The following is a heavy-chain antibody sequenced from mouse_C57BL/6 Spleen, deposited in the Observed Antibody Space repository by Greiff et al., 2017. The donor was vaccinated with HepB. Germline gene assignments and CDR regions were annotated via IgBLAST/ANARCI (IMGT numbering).Heavy chain of an antibody. CDR2: IYPRSGNT. V-gene: IGHV1-81*01. D-gene: IGHD1-1*01. Sequence: VKLMESGAELARPGASVKLSCKASGYTFTSYGISWVKQRTGQGLEWIGEIYPRSGNTYYNEKFKGKATLTADKSSSTAYMELRSLTSEDSAVYFCARGYGSRSDYAMDYWGQGTSVTVSS. CDR1: GYTFTSYG. J-gene: IGHJ4*01. CDR3: ARGYGSRSDYAMDY.